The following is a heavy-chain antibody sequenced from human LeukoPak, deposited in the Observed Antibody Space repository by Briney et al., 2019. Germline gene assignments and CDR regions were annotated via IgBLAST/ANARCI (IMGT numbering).Heavy chain of an antibody. V-gene: IGHV4-59*02. CDR2: IYYTGT. CDR1: GGSVSDYY. Sequence: SETLSLTCTVSGGSVSDYYWSWIRQSPGKGLEWIGYIYYTGTSYNPSLKSRVTISADTSKNQFSLNLSSVTAADTAVYYCARDGTMVRALDVWGKGTTVTISS. CDR3: ARDGTMVRALDV. J-gene: IGHJ6*04. D-gene: IGHD3-10*01.